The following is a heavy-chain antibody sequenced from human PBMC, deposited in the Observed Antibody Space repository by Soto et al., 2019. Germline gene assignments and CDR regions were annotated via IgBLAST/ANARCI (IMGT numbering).Heavy chain of an antibody. CDR3: ARRIAGGSYYYGMDV. CDR1: GYSFTSYW. Sequence: GESLKISCKGSGYSFTSYWISWVRQMPGKGLEWMGRIDPSDSYTNYSPSFQGHVTISADKSISTAYLQWSSLKASDTAMYYCARRIAGGSYYYGMDVWGQGTTVTVSS. J-gene: IGHJ6*02. D-gene: IGHD6-13*01. V-gene: IGHV5-10-1*01. CDR2: IDPSDSYT.